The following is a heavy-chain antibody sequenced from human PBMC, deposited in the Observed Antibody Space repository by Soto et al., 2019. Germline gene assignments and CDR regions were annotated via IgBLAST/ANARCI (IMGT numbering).Heavy chain of an antibody. D-gene: IGHD1-26*01. CDR3: ARQVGATTQEDYFDY. J-gene: IGHJ4*02. V-gene: IGHV3-7*01. CDR1: GFTFSSYW. Sequence: EVQLVESGGGLVQPGGSLRLSCAASGFTFSSYWMSWVRQAPGKGLEWVANIKQDGSEKYYVDSVKGRFTISRDNAKNSLYLQMNSLRAEDTAVYYCARQVGATTQEDYFDYRGQGTLVTVSS. CDR2: IKQDGSEK.